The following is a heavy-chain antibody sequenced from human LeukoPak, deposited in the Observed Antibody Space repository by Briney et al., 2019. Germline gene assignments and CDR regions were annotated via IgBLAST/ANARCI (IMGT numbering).Heavy chain of an antibody. CDR1: GYTFTGYY. J-gene: IGHJ6*03. CDR3: ARGGYCSGGSCRPKTSTVTKRVGYYMDV. CDR2: INPNSGGT. D-gene: IGHD2-15*01. V-gene: IGHV1-2*02. Sequence: GASVKVSCKASGYTFTGYYIYWVRQAPGQGLEWMGWINPNSGGTNYAQKFQGRVTMTRDTSITTAYMELSRLRSDDTAVYYCARGGYCSGGSCRPKTSTVTKRVGYYMDVWGKGTTVTVSS.